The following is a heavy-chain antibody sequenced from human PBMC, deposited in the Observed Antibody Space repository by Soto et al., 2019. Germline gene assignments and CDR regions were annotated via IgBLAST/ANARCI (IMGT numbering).Heavy chain of an antibody. CDR2: IWYDGSNK. D-gene: IGHD6-6*01. CDR3: ARMYSSSSGPHGMDV. V-gene: IGHV3-33*01. Sequence: PVGSLRLSCAASGFTFSSYGMHWVRQAPGKGLEWVAVIWYDGSNKYYAVSVKGRFTISRDNSKNTLYLQMNSLRAEDTAVYYCARMYSSSSGPHGMDVWGQGTTVTVSS. J-gene: IGHJ6*02. CDR1: GFTFSSYG.